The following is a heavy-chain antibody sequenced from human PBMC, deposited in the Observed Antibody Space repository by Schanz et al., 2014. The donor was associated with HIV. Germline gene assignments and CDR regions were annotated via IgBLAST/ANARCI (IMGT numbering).Heavy chain of an antibody. Sequence: VQLVESGGGVVQPGRSLRLSCAASGFTFSSYAMSWVRQAPGKGLEWVSAISGSGGKTYYADSVKGRFTISRDNSKNTLYLQMNSLRAEDTAVYYCAKDQGYDFWSGYYNYYYMDVWGQGTTVTVSS. CDR2: ISGSGGKT. D-gene: IGHD3-3*01. V-gene: IGHV3-23*04. J-gene: IGHJ6*02. CDR3: AKDQGYDFWSGYYNYYYMDV. CDR1: GFTFSSYA.